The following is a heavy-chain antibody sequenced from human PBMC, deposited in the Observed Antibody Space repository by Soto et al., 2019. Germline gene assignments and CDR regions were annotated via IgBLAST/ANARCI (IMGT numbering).Heavy chain of an antibody. D-gene: IGHD1-26*01. CDR1: GYTFTGYY. V-gene: IGHV1-2*02. J-gene: IGHJ4*02. CDR2: INPNNGGT. Sequence: QVQLVQPGAEVKKSGASVMVSCKASGYTFTGYYLHWVRHTPGQGLEWMGWINPNNGGTNYVQKFQGRVTMTRDTSISTAYMELRRLTSDDTAVYYCARDLPIVGTTTWDYWGQGTLVTVSS. CDR3: ARDLPIVGTTTWDY.